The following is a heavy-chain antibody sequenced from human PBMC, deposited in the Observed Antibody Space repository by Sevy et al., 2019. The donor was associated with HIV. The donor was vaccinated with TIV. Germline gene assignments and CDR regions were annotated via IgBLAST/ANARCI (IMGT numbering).Heavy chain of an antibody. CDR2: ISYDGSNK. V-gene: IGHV3-30-3*01. D-gene: IGHD4-4*01. CDR3: AGDYYSNSHYFDY. Sequence: GGSLRLSCAASGFTFSSYAMHWVRQAPGKGLEWVAVISYDGSNKYYADSVKGRFTISRDNSKNTLYLQMNSLRAEDTAVYYCAGDYYSNSHYFDYWGQGTLVTVSS. J-gene: IGHJ4*02. CDR1: GFTFSSYA.